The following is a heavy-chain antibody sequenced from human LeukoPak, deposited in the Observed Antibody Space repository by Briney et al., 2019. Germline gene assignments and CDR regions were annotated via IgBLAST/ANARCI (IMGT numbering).Heavy chain of an antibody. J-gene: IGHJ4*02. D-gene: IGHD3-22*01. V-gene: IGHV1-2*02. CDR3: ARDHNFHGSGGYYGIDW. CDR1: GYTFTGYY. Sequence: ASVKVSYKASGYTFTGYYIHWVRQAPGQGLEWIGWINPNNGGTNSAQKFQDRVTMTRDTSISTAYMELSRLTSDDTAVYYCARDHNFHGSGGYYGIDWWGQGTLVTVSS. CDR2: INPNNGGT.